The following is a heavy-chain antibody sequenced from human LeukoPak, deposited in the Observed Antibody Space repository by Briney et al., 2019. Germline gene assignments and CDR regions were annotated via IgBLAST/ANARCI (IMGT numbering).Heavy chain of an antibody. CDR2: IYYSGST. CDR3: ARVSPLHYYGSGSYFAAAHGMDV. V-gene: IGHV4-30-4*01. J-gene: IGHJ6*02. D-gene: IGHD3-10*01. Sequence: SQTLSLTCTVSGGSISSGDYYWSWIRQPPGKGLEWIGYIYYSGSTYYNPSLKSRVTISVDTSKNQFSLKLSSVTAADTAVYYCARVSPLHYYGSGSYFAAAHGMDVWGQGTTVTVSS. CDR1: GGSISSGDYY.